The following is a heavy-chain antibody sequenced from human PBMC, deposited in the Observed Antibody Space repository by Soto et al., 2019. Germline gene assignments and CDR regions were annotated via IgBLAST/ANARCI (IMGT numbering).Heavy chain of an antibody. CDR2: ISLYSDGT. CDR1: GYTFSNYG. Sequence: QVQLVQSGGEVKRPGASVKVSCKTSGYTFSNYGITWVRQAPGQPLEWLGWISLYSDGTNYAQKLQGRVSMTTDTSTTTAYMGLRSLRSDDTAVYYCARVVPGAEAWFGPWGQGTLVTVSS. V-gene: IGHV1-18*01. D-gene: IGHD2-2*01. CDR3: ARVVPGAEAWFGP. J-gene: IGHJ5*02.